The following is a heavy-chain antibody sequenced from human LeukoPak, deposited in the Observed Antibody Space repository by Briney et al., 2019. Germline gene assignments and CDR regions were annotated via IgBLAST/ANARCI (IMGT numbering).Heavy chain of an antibody. CDR2: LSSSSSYI. Sequence: PGGSLRLSCAASGFTFSSYSMNWVRQAPGKGLEWVSSLSSSSSYIYYADSVKGRFTISRDNAKNSLYLQMNSLRAEDTAVYYCARDSRYCSSTSCYTGDHWGQGTLVTVSS. J-gene: IGHJ4*02. D-gene: IGHD2-2*02. CDR1: GFTFSSYS. V-gene: IGHV3-21*01. CDR3: ARDSRYCSSTSCYTGDH.